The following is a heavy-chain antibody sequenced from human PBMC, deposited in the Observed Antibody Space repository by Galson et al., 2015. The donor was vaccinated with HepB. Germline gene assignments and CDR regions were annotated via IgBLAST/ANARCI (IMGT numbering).Heavy chain of an antibody. V-gene: IGHV3-43*01. CDR2: ISWDGGSI. Sequence: SLRLSCAASGFTFDDYTMHWVRQAPGKGLEWVSLISWDGGSIYYAESVKGRFTVSRDNSKNSLYLQMNSLRTEDTALYYCAKDVELATIFTVAFDIWGPGTMVTVSS. CDR3: AKDVELATIFTVAFDI. J-gene: IGHJ3*02. D-gene: IGHD5-24*01. CDR1: GFTFDDYT.